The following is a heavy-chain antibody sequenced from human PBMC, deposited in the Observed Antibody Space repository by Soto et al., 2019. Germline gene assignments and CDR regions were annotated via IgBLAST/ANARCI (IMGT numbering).Heavy chain of an antibody. Sequence: QVQLVQSGAEVKKPGSSVKVSCKASGGTFSSYAISWVRQAPGQGLEWMGGIIPIFGTANYAQKFQGRVTITADESTSTAYMELSSLRSEDTAVYYCARQYYYDSCGYYYTHFGWFDPWGQGTLVTVSS. V-gene: IGHV1-69*01. CDR2: IIPIFGTA. CDR1: GGTFSSYA. J-gene: IGHJ5*02. CDR3: ARQYYYDSCGYYYTHFGWFDP. D-gene: IGHD3-22*01.